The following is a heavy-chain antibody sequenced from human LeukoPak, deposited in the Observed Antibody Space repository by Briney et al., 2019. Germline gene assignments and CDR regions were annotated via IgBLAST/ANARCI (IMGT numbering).Heavy chain of an antibody. V-gene: IGHV3-33*03. CDR1: GFTFSSYG. D-gene: IGHD3-16*01. Sequence: GRSLRLSCAASGFTFSSYGMHWVRQAPGKGLEWVAVIWYDGSNKYYADSVKGRFTISRDNARNSLYLQMGSLRAEDTAVYYCATYTHWVAGDVWGQGTTVTVSS. CDR3: ATYTHWVAGDV. CDR2: IWYDGSNK. J-gene: IGHJ6*02.